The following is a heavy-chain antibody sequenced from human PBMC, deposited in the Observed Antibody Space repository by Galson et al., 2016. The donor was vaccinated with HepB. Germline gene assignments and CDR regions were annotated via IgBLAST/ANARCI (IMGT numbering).Heavy chain of an antibody. CDR3: AKVPLGERKVTFGAVRRKKGITFFDH. V-gene: IGHV3-23*01. Sequence: SLRLSCAASGFSFYSFAMGWVRQAPGKGLEWDSGISDSGGNTWDEDYVKGRFIIYRDNSKNTLYLQLNRLRAEDTAVYYCAKVPLGERKVTFGAVRRKKGITFFDHWGQGTLVTVSS. D-gene: IGHD3-16*01. J-gene: IGHJ4*02. CDR1: GFSFYSFA. CDR2: ISDSGGNT.